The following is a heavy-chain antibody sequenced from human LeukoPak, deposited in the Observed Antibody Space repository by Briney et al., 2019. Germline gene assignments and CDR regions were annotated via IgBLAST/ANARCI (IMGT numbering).Heavy chain of an antibody. Sequence: GGSLRLSCAASGFTFSSYSMNWVRQAPGKGLEWVSHITASGTAMFYADSVKGRFTISRDNAKNSLYLQMNSLRDEVTAVYYCASSGSYRFDYWGQGTLVTVSS. CDR2: ITASGTAM. CDR1: GFTFSSYS. D-gene: IGHD1-26*01. J-gene: IGHJ4*02. V-gene: IGHV3-48*02. CDR3: ASSGSYRFDY.